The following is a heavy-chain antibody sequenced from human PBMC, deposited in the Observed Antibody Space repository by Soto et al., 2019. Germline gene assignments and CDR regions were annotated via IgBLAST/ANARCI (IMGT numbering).Heavy chain of an antibody. J-gene: IGHJ5*02. CDR3: ARQPTTGDTDLWFDP. CDR1: GGSISTSRSY. V-gene: IGHV4-39*01. D-gene: IGHD2-21*01. CDR2: IFYSCSA. Sequence: QLQLLESGPGLVKASETLSLTCNVSGGSISTSRSYWAWIRQPPGKGLEWLANIFYSCSAYYNPSLASRFPVPVDASKTECSLKLRSVTAADTAVYYCARQPTTGDTDLWFDPWGQGTLVTVSS.